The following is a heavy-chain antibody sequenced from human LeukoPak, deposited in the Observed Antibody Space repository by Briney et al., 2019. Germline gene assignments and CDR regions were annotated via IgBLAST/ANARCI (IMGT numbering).Heavy chain of an antibody. Sequence: GGSLRLSCAASGFTVSSNYMSWVRQAPGKGLEWVSVIYSGGSTYYADSVKGRFTISRDNSKNTLYLQMNSLRAEDTSVYYCARVGGGYYFDYWGQGTLVTVSS. CDR1: GFTVSSNY. CDR3: ARVGGGYYFDY. D-gene: IGHD3-16*01. J-gene: IGHJ4*02. V-gene: IGHV3-53*01. CDR2: IYSGGST.